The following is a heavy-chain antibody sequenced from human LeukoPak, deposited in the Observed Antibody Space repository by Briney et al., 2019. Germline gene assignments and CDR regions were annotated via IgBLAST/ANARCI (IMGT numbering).Heavy chain of an antibody. CDR1: GYTLTSYG. D-gene: IGHD5-24*01. Sequence: ASVKVSCKASGYTLTSYGISWVRQAPGQGLEWMGWISAYNGNTNYAQKLQGRVTMTTDTSTSTAYMELRSLRSDDTAVYYCAMEMAALDAFDIWGQGTMVTVSS. J-gene: IGHJ3*02. CDR2: ISAYNGNT. V-gene: IGHV1-18*01. CDR3: AMEMAALDAFDI.